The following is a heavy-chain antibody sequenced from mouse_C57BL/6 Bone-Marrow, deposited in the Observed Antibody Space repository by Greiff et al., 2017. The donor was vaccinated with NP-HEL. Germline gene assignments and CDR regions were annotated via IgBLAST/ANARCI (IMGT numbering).Heavy chain of an antibody. D-gene: IGHD2-1*01. CDR1: GYTFTSYW. J-gene: IGHJ1*03. Sequence: QVQLQQSGTELVKPGASVKLSCKASGYTFTSYWMHWVKQRPGQGLEWIGNINPSNGGTNYNEKFKSKATLTVDKSSSTAYMQLSSLTSEDSAVYYCARGRYGNHFWYFDVWGTGTTVTVSS. CDR2: INPSNGGT. CDR3: ARGRYGNHFWYFDV. V-gene: IGHV1-53*01.